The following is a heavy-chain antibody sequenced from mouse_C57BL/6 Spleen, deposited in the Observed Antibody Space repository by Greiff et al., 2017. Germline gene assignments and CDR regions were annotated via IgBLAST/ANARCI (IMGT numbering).Heavy chain of an antibody. CDR2: IRSKSNNYAT. J-gene: IGHJ4*01. V-gene: IGHV10-1*01. CDR3: VRHGGYDEGAMDY. CDR1: GFSFNTYA. D-gene: IGHD2-2*01. Sequence: EVKVVESGGGLVQPKGSLKLSCAASGFSFNTYAMNWVRQAPGKGLEWVARIRSKSNNYATYYADSVKDRFTISRDDSESMLYLQMNNLKTEDTAMYYCVRHGGYDEGAMDYWGQGTSVTVSS.